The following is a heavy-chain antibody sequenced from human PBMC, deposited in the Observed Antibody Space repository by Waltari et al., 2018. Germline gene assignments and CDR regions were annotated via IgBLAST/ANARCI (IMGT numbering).Heavy chain of an antibody. CDR3: ARLPTKYYDSLGWGFFDQ. CDR1: VDSLSDEH. D-gene: IGHD3-22*01. V-gene: IGHV4-59*08. J-gene: IGHJ4*02. CDR2: LRNTGST. Sequence: HVQLQESGPGLATPSETLAATCTVTVDSLSDEHLTWIRQAPGKGLEWIAYLRNTGSTKRNPSLESRVTISADTSKKQFTLRLTAVTAADTAVYYCARLPTKYYDSLGWGFFDQWGQGILVTVSS.